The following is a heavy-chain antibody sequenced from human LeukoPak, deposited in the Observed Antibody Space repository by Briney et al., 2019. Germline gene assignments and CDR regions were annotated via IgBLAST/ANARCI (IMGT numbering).Heavy chain of an antibody. J-gene: IGHJ5*02. V-gene: IGHV4-59*01. D-gene: IGHD2-21*02. CDR2: IYYSGST. Sequence: PSETLSLTCTVSSVSISIYYCSWIRQPPGKGLEWIGHIYYSGSTKYNPSLRSRVSISVDMSKNQFSLKLTSVTAADTAVYYCARNLLGGGDPAWLDPWGQGTLVSVSS. CDR1: SVSISIYY. CDR3: ARNLLGGGDPAWLDP.